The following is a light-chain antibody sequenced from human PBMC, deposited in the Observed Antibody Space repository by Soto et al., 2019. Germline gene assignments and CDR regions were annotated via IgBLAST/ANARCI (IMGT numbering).Light chain of an antibody. J-gene: IGKJ4*01. CDR1: QSVSSN. CDR2: GAS. V-gene: IGKV3-15*01. CDR3: QQYYSTPLT. Sequence: EIVMSHSPATVSVSTGERATLSCRASQSVSSNLAWYQQKPGQAPRLLIYGASTRATGIPARFSGSGSGTEFTLTISSLQAEDVAVYYCQQYYSTPLTFGGGTKVDIK.